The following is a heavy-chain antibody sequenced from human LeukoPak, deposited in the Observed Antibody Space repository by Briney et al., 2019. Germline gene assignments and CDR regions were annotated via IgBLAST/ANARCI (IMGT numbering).Heavy chain of an antibody. Sequence: KPGGSFRLSCAASGFTFSNAWMSWVRQAPGKGLEWVGRIKSKTDGGTTVYATPVKGRFTISRDDSKNTLYLQMNSLKTEDTAVYYCTSYSHYYFDYWGQGTLVTVSS. D-gene: IGHD3-10*01. V-gene: IGHV3-15*01. CDR1: GFTFSNAW. CDR3: TSYSHYYFDY. J-gene: IGHJ4*02. CDR2: IKSKTDGGTT.